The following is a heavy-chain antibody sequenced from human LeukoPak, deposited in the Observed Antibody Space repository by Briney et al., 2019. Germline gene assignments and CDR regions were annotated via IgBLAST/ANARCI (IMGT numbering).Heavy chain of an antibody. D-gene: IGHD5-24*01. Sequence: SETLSLTCTVSGGSISSYYWSWIRQPAGKGLEWIGRIYTSGSTNYNPSLKSRVTMSVDTSKNQFSLKLSSVTAADTAVYYCARDHDTDGYNWFDHWGQGTLVTVSS. CDR2: IYTSGST. J-gene: IGHJ5*02. CDR3: ARDHDTDGYNWFDH. V-gene: IGHV4-4*07. CDR1: GGSISSYY.